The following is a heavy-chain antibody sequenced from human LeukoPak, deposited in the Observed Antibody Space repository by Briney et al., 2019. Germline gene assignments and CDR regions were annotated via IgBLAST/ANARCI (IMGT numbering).Heavy chain of an antibody. CDR2: ICGSGGST. V-gene: IGHV3-23*01. CDR3: AKEFDYGGNGDAFDI. J-gene: IGHJ3*02. D-gene: IGHD4-23*01. Sequence: GGSLRLSCAASVSTFSSYAMSWVRHALGKGLEWVSAICGSGGSTYYADSVKGQVTISRDNSKNTLYLQMNSLRAQDTAVYYCAKEFDYGGNGDAFDIWGQGTMVTVSS. CDR1: VSTFSSYA.